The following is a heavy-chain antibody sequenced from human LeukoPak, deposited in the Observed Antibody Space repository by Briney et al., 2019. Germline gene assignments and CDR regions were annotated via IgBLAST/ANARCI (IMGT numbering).Heavy chain of an antibody. V-gene: IGHV4-30-4*07. CDR3: ARDGRYYYAFDI. CDR2: IYYSGST. J-gene: IGHJ3*02. D-gene: IGHD1-26*01. CDR1: GGSFSSGTYS. Sequence: NPSQTLSLTCAVSGGSFSSGTYSWSWIRQPPGRGLEWIGYIYYSGSTYYNPSLKSRVTISVDTSKNQFSLKLSSLTAADTAVYYCARDGRYYYAFDIWGQGTMVTVSS.